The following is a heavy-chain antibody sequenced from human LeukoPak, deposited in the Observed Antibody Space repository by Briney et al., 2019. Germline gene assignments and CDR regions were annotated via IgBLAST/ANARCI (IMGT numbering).Heavy chain of an antibody. CDR3: ARSGSHDY. J-gene: IGHJ4*02. D-gene: IGHD1-26*01. Sequence: GGSLRLSCAASGFTFSSYSMNWVRQAPGKELVVVTSISSSSSYIYYADSVKGRFTISRDNAKNSLYLQMNSLRADDTAVYYCARSGSHDYWGQGTLVTVFS. V-gene: IGHV3-21*04. CDR1: GFTFSSYS. CDR2: ISSSSSYI.